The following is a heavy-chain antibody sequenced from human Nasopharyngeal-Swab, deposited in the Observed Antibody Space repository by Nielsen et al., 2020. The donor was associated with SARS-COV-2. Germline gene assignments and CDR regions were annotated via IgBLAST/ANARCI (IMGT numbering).Heavy chain of an antibody. V-gene: IGHV3-21*01. D-gene: IGHD2-2*03. J-gene: IGHJ5*02. CDR1: GFTFSSYS. CDR3: ARGVGYCSSTSCSTVWFDP. CDR2: ISSSSSYI. Sequence: GESLKISCAASGFTFSSYSMNWVRRAPGKGLEWVSSISSSSSYIYYADSVKGRFTISRDNAKNSLYLQMNSLRAEDTAVYYCARGVGYCSSTSCSTVWFDPWGQGTLVTVSS.